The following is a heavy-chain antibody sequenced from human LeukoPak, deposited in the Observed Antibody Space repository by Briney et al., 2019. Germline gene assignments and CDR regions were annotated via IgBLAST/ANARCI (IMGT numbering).Heavy chain of an antibody. CDR2: ITWNGVNI. Sequence: GGSLRLSCAASGFTFDDYAMHWVRQGPGKGLQWVSGITWNGVNIGYADAVKGRFTISRGNAKKSLYLQMNSLRAEDTAVYYCAKDSDLHCSGGSCTNFDYWGQGTLVTVSS. D-gene: IGHD2-15*01. V-gene: IGHV3-9*01. J-gene: IGHJ4*02. CDR3: AKDSDLHCSGGSCTNFDY. CDR1: GFTFDDYA.